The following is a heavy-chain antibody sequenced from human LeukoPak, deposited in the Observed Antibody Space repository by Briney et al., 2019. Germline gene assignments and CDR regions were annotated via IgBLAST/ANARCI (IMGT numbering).Heavy chain of an antibody. CDR3: ARDDILTGYAGGFDY. J-gene: IGHJ4*02. D-gene: IGHD3-9*01. CDR2: INHSGST. V-gene: IGHV4-34*01. CDR1: GGSFSGYY. Sequence: SETLSLTCAVYGGSFSGYYWSWIRQPPGKGLEWIGEINHSGSTNYNPSLKSRVTISVDTSKNQFSLKLSSVTAADTAVYYCARDDILTGYAGGFDYWGQGTLVTVSS.